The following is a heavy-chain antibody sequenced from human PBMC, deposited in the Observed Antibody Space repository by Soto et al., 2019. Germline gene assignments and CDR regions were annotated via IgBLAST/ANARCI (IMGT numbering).Heavy chain of an antibody. J-gene: IGHJ4*01. Sequence: EVQLVESGGGLVRPGRSLRLSCTASGFTFDDYAMHWVRQAPGRGLEWVSGITWNSGNIAYADSVKGRFTIARDDDNNSTYHQMNNLRPEDTAVYYCVKDSYAYFHRVFSTAGDFFNYWGHGTVVTVSS. CDR1: GFTFDDYA. V-gene: IGHV3-9*01. CDR3: VKDSYAYFHRVFSTAGDFFNY. CDR2: ITWNSGNI. D-gene: IGHD3-16*01.